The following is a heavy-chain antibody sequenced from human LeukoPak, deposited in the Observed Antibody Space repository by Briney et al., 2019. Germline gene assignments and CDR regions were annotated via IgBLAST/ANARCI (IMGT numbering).Heavy chain of an antibody. D-gene: IGHD6-25*01. CDR3: ARHAADYYYMDV. Sequence: SETLSLTCTVSGDSIRNYYWSWIRQPPGKGLEWIAFIHTSGDTNYNPSLKTRATISVDMSKNQFSLRLGSVTAADTAVYYCARHAADYYYMDVWGQWTTVTVSS. CDR1: GDSIRNYY. J-gene: IGHJ6*03. CDR2: IHTSGDT. V-gene: IGHV4-4*09.